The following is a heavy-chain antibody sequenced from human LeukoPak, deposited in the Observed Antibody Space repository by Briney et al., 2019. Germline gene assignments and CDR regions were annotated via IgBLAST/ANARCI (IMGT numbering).Heavy chain of an antibody. Sequence: GGSLRLSCAASGFTFSDYSMNWVRQAPRKGLEWISYIGIDSGNTNYADSVKGRFTISGDKAKNSLYLQMNSLRVEDTAVYYCARDYKYAFDNWGQGTLVTVSS. CDR1: GFTFSDYS. V-gene: IGHV3-48*01. J-gene: IGHJ4*02. D-gene: IGHD5-24*01. CDR2: IGIDSGNT. CDR3: ARDYKYAFDN.